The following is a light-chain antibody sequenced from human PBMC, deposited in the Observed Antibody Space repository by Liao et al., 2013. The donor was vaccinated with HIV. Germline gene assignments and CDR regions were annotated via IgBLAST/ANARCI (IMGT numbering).Light chain of an antibody. CDR1: NLGDGY. CDR2: QDN. Sequence: SYDLTQPPSVSVSPGQTATITCSGENLGDGYASWYQQKPGQSPVLILYQDNKRPSGIPERFSGSNSGNTATLTISGAQAIDEADYYCQTWDRTTYVFGSGTKVTVL. J-gene: IGLJ1*01. CDR3: QTWDRTTYV. V-gene: IGLV3-1*01.